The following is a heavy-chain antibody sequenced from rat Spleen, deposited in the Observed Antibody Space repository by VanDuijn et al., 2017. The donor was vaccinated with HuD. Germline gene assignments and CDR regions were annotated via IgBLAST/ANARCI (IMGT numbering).Heavy chain of an antibody. V-gene: IGHV5-29*01. CDR2: ISYDGSLT. Sequence: EVQLVESGGDLVQPGRSLKLSCAASGFTFINYGMAWVRQAPTKGLEWVATISYDGSLTYYRDSVKGRFSISRDNAKSTLYLQMESMRSEDTATYYCARHRNYNSYGDYWGQGVMVSVSS. D-gene: IGHD1-10*01. J-gene: IGHJ2*01. CDR1: GFTFINYG. CDR3: ARHRNYNSYGDY.